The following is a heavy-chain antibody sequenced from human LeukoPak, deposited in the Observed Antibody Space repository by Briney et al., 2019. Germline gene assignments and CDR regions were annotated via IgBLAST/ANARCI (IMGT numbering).Heavy chain of an antibody. CDR2: INHSGST. CDR3: ARARGYCSSTSCRYYYYYYMDV. V-gene: IGHV4-34*01. D-gene: IGHD2-2*01. J-gene: IGHJ6*03. CDR1: GGSFSGYY. Sequence: SETLTLTCAVYGGSFSGYYWSWIRQPPGKGLEWIGEINHSGSTNYNPSLKSRVTISVDTSKNQFSLKLSSVTAADTAVYYCARARGYCSSTSCRYYYYYYMDVWGKGTTVTVSS.